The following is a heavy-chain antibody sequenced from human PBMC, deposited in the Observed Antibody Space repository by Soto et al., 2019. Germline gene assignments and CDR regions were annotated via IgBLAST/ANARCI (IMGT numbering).Heavy chain of an antibody. CDR1: GGSFSGYY. CDR2: INHSGSA. Sequence: QVQLQQWGAGLLKPSETLSLTCAVYGGSFSGYYWTWIRQPPGTGLEWIGEINHSGSANYNPSLKRRVTISVDTSKNQFSLKLTSVTAADTAVYYCARDKITGLFDYGGQGTLVTVSS. V-gene: IGHV4-34*01. D-gene: IGHD2-8*02. CDR3: ARDKITGLFDY. J-gene: IGHJ4*02.